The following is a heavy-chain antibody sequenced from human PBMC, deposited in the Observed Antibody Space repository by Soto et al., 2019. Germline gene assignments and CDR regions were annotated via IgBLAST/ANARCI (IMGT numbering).Heavy chain of an antibody. CDR3: SIVSRAYNWNLLAYYYYGIDV. D-gene: IGHD1-20*01. Sequence: ASVKVSCKASGYTFTSYGISWVRQAPGQGLEWMGWISAYNGNTNYAQKLQGRVTMTTDLSPSTANMELTSRKSDDTAVYYWSIVSRAYNWNLLAYYYYGIDVWGQGTTVTVSS. V-gene: IGHV1-18*04. CDR1: GYTFTSYG. CDR2: ISAYNGNT. J-gene: IGHJ6*02.